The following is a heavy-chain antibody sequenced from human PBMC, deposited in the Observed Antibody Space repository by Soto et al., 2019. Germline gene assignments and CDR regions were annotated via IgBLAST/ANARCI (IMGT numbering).Heavy chain of an antibody. CDR1: GGSIGSGGYY. CDR3: ARERTVTNYYYFCLDV. D-gene: IGHD4-17*01. Sequence: SETLSLTCTVSGGSIGSGGYYWSWIRQHPGKGLEWIGFIYYSGSTYYNPSLKSRLTISVDTSKNQFSLKLSSVTAADTAVYYCARERTVTNYYYFCLDVCGKVTRVTV. J-gene: IGHJ6*01. V-gene: IGHV4-31*03. CDR2: IYYSGST.